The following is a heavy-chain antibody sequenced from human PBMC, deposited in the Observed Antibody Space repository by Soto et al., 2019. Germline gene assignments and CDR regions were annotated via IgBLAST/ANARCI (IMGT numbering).Heavy chain of an antibody. Sequence: QVQLQESGPGLVKPSETLSLTCTVSGGPISSYYWTWIRQPPGKGLEWIGYVYYSGGTNYNPSLQSRVTISVDKSKSQFSLNLSSVTAADTAVYYCARNHRYNSGWYESWGQGIRVTVSS. D-gene: IGHD6-19*01. CDR2: VYYSGGT. V-gene: IGHV4-59*01. CDR1: GGPISSYY. CDR3: ARNHRYNSGWYES. J-gene: IGHJ5*01.